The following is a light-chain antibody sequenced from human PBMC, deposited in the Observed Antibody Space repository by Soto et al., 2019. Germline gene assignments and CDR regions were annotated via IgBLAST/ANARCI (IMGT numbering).Light chain of an antibody. CDR3: GTWDTTLSAGV. CDR1: SSNIGHNY. V-gene: IGLV1-51*01. J-gene: IGLJ2*01. Sequence: QSALTQPPSVSAAPGQKVTISCSGSSSNIGHNYVSWYQQLPEKAPKLLIYDSNKRPSGIPDRFSGSKSGTSATLGITGLQTGDEADYYCGTWDTTLSAGVFGGGTKLTVL. CDR2: DSN.